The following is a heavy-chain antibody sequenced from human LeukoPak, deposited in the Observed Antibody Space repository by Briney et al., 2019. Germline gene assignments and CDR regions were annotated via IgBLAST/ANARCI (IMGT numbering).Heavy chain of an antibody. CDR1: GFTFSSYS. CDR2: ISSSSSYI. D-gene: IGHD3-10*01. Sequence: PGGSLRLSCAASGFTFSSYSMNWVRQAPGKGLEWVSSISSSSSYIYYADSVKGRFTISRDNAKNSLYLQMNGLRAEDTAVYYCARYGSGSYPPFDYWGQGTLVTVSS. CDR3: ARYGSGSYPPFDY. J-gene: IGHJ4*02. V-gene: IGHV3-21*01.